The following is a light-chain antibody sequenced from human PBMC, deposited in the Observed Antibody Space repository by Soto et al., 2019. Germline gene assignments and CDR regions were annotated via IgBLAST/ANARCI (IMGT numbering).Light chain of an antibody. J-gene: IGLJ3*02. CDR1: SPNIGNHD. Sequence: QSVLTQPPSVSAAPGQKVIISCSGSSPNIGNHDVSWYQQFPGTAPKLLIYDNNKRPSAIPDRCSGSKSGTSATLGITGLQTGDEAHYYCGAWDSSLSAVVFGGGTKLTVL. CDR3: GAWDSSLSAVV. CDR2: DNN. V-gene: IGLV1-51*01.